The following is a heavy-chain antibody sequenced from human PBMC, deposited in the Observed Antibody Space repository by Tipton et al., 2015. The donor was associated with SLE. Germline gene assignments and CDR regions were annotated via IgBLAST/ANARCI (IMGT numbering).Heavy chain of an antibody. V-gene: IGHV5-51*03. D-gene: IGHD4-17*01. Sequence: VQLVQSGAEVKKPGESLKISCKGSGYSFTSYWIGWVRQMPGKGLEWMGIIYPGDSDTRYSPSFQGQVTISAAKSISTAYLQWSSRKASDTAMYYCARTPPGQTTVTGGAFDIWGQGTMVTVSS. CDR3: ARTPPGQTTVTGGAFDI. CDR1: GYSFTSYW. CDR2: IYPGDSDT. J-gene: IGHJ3*02.